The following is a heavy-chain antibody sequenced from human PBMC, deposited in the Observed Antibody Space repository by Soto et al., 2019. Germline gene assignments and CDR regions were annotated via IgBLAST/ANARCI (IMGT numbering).Heavy chain of an antibody. V-gene: IGHV4-31*03. J-gene: IGHJ5*02. D-gene: IGHD2-21*01. CDR1: GGSISSGGYY. CDR3: VRGGIAGHWFDP. Sequence: SETLSLTCTVSGGSISSGGYYYSWIRQPPGKGLEWLGYIFHSGSTLYTPSLRGRLTLSADTSRNQLSLHLTSVTAADTAVYYCVRGGIAGHWFDPWGQGILVTVSS. CDR2: IFHSGST.